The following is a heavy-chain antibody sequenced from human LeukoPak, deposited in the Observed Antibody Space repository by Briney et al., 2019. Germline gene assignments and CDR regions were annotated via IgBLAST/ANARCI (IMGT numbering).Heavy chain of an antibody. Sequence: SETLSLTCTVSGDSISSYYWSWIRQPPGEGLEGLGYIYTSGSTNYNPSLKSRVTISVDTSKNQFSLKLSSVTAADTAVDYCARLTGKSYYYYYYMDVWGKGTTVTVSS. D-gene: IGHD4-11*01. CDR2: IYTSGST. V-gene: IGHV4-4*09. J-gene: IGHJ6*03. CDR3: ARLTGKSYYYYYYMDV. CDR1: GDSISSYY.